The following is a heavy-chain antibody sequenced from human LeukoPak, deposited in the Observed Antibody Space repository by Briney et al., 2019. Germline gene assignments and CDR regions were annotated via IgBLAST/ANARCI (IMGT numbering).Heavy chain of an antibody. CDR1: DYTFTNYY. D-gene: IGHD2-15*01. V-gene: IGHV1-2*02. CDR3: ARDDCSGGNCYSGNFDC. CDR2: INPNSGGT. Sequence: GASVTVSCKASDYTFTNYYMHWVRQAPGQGLEWMGWINPNSGGTNYAQKFQGRVTLTRDTSISTVYMELSRLTSDDTAVYYCARDDCSGGNCYSGNFDCWGQGTLVTVSS. J-gene: IGHJ4*02.